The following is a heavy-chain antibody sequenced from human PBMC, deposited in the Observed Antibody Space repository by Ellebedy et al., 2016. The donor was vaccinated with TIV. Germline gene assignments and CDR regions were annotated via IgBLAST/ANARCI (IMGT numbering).Heavy chain of an antibody. CDR1: GFTFSSYA. CDR2: ISFDGSNK. Sequence: GGSLRLXXAASGFTFSSYAMHWVRQAPGKGLEWVAAISFDGSNKYYADSVQGRFTISRDNSKNTLYLQMNSLRAEDTAVYYCARERCESNGYCDHDPFDIWGQGTMVTVSS. CDR3: ARERCESNGYCDHDPFDI. V-gene: IGHV3-30-3*01. J-gene: IGHJ3*02. D-gene: IGHD3-22*01.